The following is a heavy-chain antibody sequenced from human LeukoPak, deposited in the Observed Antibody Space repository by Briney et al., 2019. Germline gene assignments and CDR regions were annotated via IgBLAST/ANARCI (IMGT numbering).Heavy chain of an antibody. CDR1: GYSFTSYW. J-gene: IGHJ4*02. Sequence: GESLKISCKGSGYSFTSYWISWVRQMPGKGLEWMGRIDPSDSYTNYSPSFQGHVTISADKSISTAYLQWSSLKASDTAMYYCARHRGGQWLAPTRIFDYWGQGTLVTVSS. CDR3: ARHRGGQWLAPTRIFDY. V-gene: IGHV5-10-1*01. CDR2: IDPSDSYT. D-gene: IGHD6-19*01.